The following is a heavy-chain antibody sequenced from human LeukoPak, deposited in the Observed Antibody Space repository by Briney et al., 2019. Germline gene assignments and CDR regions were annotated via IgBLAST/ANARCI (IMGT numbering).Heavy chain of an antibody. CDR2: ISYDGSNK. J-gene: IGHJ4*02. CDR3: AKGGYCSGGSCYGSHTFDY. V-gene: IGHV3-30*18. CDR1: GFTFSSYG. Sequence: TGGSLRLSCAASGFTFSSYGMHWVRQAPGKGLEWVAVISYDGSNKYYADSVKGRFTISRDNSKNTLYLQMNSLRAEDTAVYYCAKGGYCSGGSCYGSHTFDYWGQGTLVTVSS. D-gene: IGHD2-15*01.